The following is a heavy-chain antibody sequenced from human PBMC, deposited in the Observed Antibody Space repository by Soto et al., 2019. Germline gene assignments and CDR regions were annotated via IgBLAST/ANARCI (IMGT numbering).Heavy chain of an antibody. D-gene: IGHD2-8*01. Sequence: EVQLVQSGGEVKKPGESLKISCKGSGYSFPTYWISWLRQMPGKGLEWMGRIDPSDSNTSYRPSFQGHVTISVDKSISTAYLQLSSLQASDTAMYYCARHKNNADALLDYWGQGTLVTVSS. V-gene: IGHV5-10-1*03. J-gene: IGHJ4*02. CDR3: ARHKNNADALLDY. CDR2: IDPSDSNT. CDR1: GYSFPTYW.